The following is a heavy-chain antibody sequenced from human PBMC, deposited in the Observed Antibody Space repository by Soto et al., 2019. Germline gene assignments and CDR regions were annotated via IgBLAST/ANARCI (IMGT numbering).Heavy chain of an antibody. Sequence: QVQLVQSGAEVKKPGASVKVSCKASGYTFTSYDINWVRQATGQGLEWMGWMNPNSGNTGYAQKFQGRVTMTRTTSISTDYMEMSSLRSEDTAVYYCARSWMQLGGNWFDPWGQGTLVTVSS. CDR1: GYTFTSYD. J-gene: IGHJ5*02. V-gene: IGHV1-8*01. CDR2: MNPNSGNT. CDR3: ARSWMQLGGNWFDP. D-gene: IGHD5-18*01.